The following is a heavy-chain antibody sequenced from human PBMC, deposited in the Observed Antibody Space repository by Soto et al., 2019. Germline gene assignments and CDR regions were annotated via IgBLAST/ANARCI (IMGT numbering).Heavy chain of an antibody. D-gene: IGHD1-26*01. Sequence: GASVKVSCKASGYTFTSYAMHWVRQAPGQRLEWMGWINAGNGNTKYSQKFQGRVTITRDTSASTAYMELSSLRSEDTAVYYCARGATNNHYYYYGMDVWGQGTTVTV. CDR3: ARGATNNHYYYYGMDV. J-gene: IGHJ6*02. CDR2: INAGNGNT. CDR1: GYTFTSYA. V-gene: IGHV1-3*01.